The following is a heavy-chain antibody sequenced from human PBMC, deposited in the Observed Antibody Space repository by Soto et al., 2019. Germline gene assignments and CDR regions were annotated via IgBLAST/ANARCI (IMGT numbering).Heavy chain of an antibody. V-gene: IGHV3-21*01. CDR2: ISGSSSYL. CDR1: AFTFSSYS. CDR3: ARGYCSSTSCFRFDS. D-gene: IGHD2-2*01. J-gene: IGHJ5*01. Sequence: GGSLRLSCAASAFTFSSYSMNWVRQAPGKGMEWVSSISGSSSYLYYADSVKGRFTISRDTAKNSLYLQMNSLRAEDTAVYYCARGYCSSTSCFRFDSWRQGTLVTVSS.